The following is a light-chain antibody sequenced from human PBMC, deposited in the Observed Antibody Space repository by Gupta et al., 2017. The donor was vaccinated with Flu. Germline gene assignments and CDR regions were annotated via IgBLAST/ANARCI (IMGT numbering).Light chain of an antibody. CDR1: QSVRRN. CDR3: QHENNWPRT. CDR2: GAS. V-gene: IGKV3-15*01. J-gene: IGKJ1*01. Sequence: PATLSVSPGERATLSCRASQSVRRNLGWYQQKPGQAPRLLIYGASTRATGLPARFSGSGSGTEFTLTISSRQSEDFAVYYCQHENNWPRTFGQATKVEIK.